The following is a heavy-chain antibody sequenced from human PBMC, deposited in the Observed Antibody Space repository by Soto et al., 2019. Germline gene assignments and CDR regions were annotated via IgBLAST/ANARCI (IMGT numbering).Heavy chain of an antibody. CDR2: INWNDDK. D-gene: IGHD3-22*01. CDR1: GFSLSSTGVG. V-gene: IGHV2-5*01. Sequence: QITLKESGPTLVKVTQTVTVTCTFSGFSLSSTGVGVGWIRQPPGKAPEGLALINWNDDKRYNPSLKSRLTITKDTSKNQVVLTMTNMDPVDTATYYCARSGHNSGFFYYDYWGQGTLITVSS. CDR3: ARSGHNSGFFYYDY. J-gene: IGHJ4*02.